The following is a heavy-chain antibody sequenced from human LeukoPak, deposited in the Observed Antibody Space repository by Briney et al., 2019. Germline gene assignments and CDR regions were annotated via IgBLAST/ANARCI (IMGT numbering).Heavy chain of an antibody. J-gene: IGHJ4*02. CDR3: ARLRGAYEPFDY. Sequence: ASVKVSCKASGYTFTDYYMHWVRQAPGQGPEWMAWIHPNSGNTNYAQKLQGRVTVTRDTSVSTAYMELSGPQSDDTAVYYCARLRGAYEPFDYWGQGTLVTVSS. CDR2: IHPNSGNT. CDR1: GYTFTDYY. V-gene: IGHV1-2*02. D-gene: IGHD5-12*01.